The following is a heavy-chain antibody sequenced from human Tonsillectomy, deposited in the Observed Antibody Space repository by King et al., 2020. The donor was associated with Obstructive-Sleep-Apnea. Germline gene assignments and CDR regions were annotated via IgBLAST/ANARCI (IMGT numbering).Heavy chain of an antibody. J-gene: IGHJ6*02. CDR1: GFSLSNARMG. Sequence: LTLKESGPVLVKPTETLTLTCTVSGFSLSNARMGVSWIRQPPGKALEWLAHIFSNDGKSYSTSLKSRLTISKDTTKSQVVLTMTNMDPVDTATYYCARTPRTNDSDSSGSTYYYYNMDVWGQGTTVTVSS. CDR3: ARTPRTNDSDSSGSTYYYYNMDV. V-gene: IGHV2-26*01. D-gene: IGHD3-22*01. CDR2: IFSNDGK.